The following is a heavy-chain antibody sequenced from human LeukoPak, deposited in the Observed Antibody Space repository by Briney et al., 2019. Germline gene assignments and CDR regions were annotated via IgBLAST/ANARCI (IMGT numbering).Heavy chain of an antibody. CDR2: IKQDGSEK. CDR3: ARGVQWLRWYYFDY. V-gene: IGHV3-7*04. D-gene: IGHD5-12*01. CDR1: GFTFSSYW. J-gene: IGHJ4*02. Sequence: GGSLRLSCAASGFTFSSYWMSWVRQAPGKGLEWVANIKQDGSEKYYVDSVKGRFTISRDNAKNSLYLQMNSPRAEDTAVYYCARGVQWLRWYYFDYWGQGTLVTVSS.